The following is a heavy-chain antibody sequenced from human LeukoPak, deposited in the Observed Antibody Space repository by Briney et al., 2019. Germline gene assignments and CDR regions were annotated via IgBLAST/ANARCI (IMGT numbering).Heavy chain of an antibody. CDR1: GFTFSSYA. V-gene: IGHV3-23*01. CDR2: ISGGGGST. Sequence: PGGSLRLSCAASGFTFSSYAMSWVRQAPGKGLEWVSAISGGGGSTNYADSVKGPVTISRDNSKSTLFLQMSSLRAEDTAPYYSSKALPATQYFDSWGQGTLVIVS. CDR3: SKALPATQYFDS. J-gene: IGHJ4*02. D-gene: IGHD2-2*01.